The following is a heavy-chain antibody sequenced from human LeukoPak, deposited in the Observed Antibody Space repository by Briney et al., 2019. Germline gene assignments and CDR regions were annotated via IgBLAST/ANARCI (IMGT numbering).Heavy chain of an antibody. CDR3: ARKPSIGGGFH. Sequence: TSETLSLTCAVYGGSFSGYYWSWLRQPPGKGLEWIGEINHSGSTNYNPSLRSRITISVDTSKNQFSLKLISVTAADTAVYYCARKPSIGGGFHWGQGTLVTVSS. CDR2: INHSGST. CDR1: GGSFSGYY. V-gene: IGHV4-34*01. D-gene: IGHD2-2*01. J-gene: IGHJ4*02.